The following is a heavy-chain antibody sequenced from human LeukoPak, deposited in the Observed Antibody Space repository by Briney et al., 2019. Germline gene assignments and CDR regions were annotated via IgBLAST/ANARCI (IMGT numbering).Heavy chain of an antibody. Sequence: GGSLRLSCAASGFTFSSYAMSWVRQAPGKGLEWVSAISGSGGSTYYADSVKGRFTISRDNSKNTLCLQMNSLRAEDTAVYYCAKVPSMVRGVIIGYWGQGTLVTVSS. D-gene: IGHD3-10*01. CDR3: AKVPSMVRGVIIGY. V-gene: IGHV3-23*01. CDR1: GFTFSSYA. J-gene: IGHJ4*02. CDR2: ISGSGGST.